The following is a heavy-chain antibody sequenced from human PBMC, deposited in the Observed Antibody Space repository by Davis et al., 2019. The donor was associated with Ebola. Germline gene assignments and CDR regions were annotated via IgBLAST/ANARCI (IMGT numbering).Heavy chain of an antibody. J-gene: IGHJ4*02. CDR2: ISSSGSTI. V-gene: IGHV3-48*03. Sequence: GESLKISCAASGFTFSSYAMSWVRQAPGKGLEWVSAISSSGSTIYYADSVKGRFTISRDNAKNSLYLQMNSLRAEDTAVYYCARDHSYYAIDYWGQGTLVTVSS. CDR1: GFTFSSYA. CDR3: ARDHSYYAIDY. D-gene: IGHD2-2*01.